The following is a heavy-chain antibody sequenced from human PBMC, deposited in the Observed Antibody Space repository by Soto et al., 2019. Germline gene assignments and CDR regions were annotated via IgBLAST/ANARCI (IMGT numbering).Heavy chain of an antibody. V-gene: IGHV4-59*01. CDR1: GGSISSYY. CDR3: ARGVRGYCGGDCYSYYFDY. J-gene: IGHJ4*02. CDR2: IYYSGST. D-gene: IGHD2-21*02. Sequence: TSETLSLTCSVSGGSISSYYWSWIRQPPGKGLEWIGYIYYSGSTNYNPSLKSRVTISVDTSKNQFSLKLSSVTAADTAVYYCARGVRGYCGGDCYSYYFDYWGQGTLVTVSS.